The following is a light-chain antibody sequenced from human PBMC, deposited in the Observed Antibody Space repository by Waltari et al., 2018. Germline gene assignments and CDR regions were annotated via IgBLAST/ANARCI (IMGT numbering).Light chain of an antibody. V-gene: IGKV1D-12*01. CDR2: AAS. Sequence: DIQMTQSPSSVSASVGDRVSITCRSSQVLNSWLAWYQQKPGKAPKLLISAASRLQSGVPPRFSGAGSGRDFTLTISSLQPEDFATYYCQQADSFPITFGPGTKVDIK. J-gene: IGKJ3*01. CDR3: QQADSFPIT. CDR1: QVLNSW.